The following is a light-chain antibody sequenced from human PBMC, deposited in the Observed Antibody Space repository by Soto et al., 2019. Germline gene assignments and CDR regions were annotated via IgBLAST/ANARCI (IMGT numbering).Light chain of an antibody. CDR3: QQYNNWPPVYT. CDR2: GAS. V-gene: IGKV3-15*01. Sequence: EIVMTQSPATLXVSPGERATXSCRASQSVSXNLAWYQQKPGQAPRLLIYGASTRATGIPARFSGSGSGTEFTLTISSLQSEDFAVYYCQQYNNWPPVYTFGQGTKLEIK. J-gene: IGKJ2*01. CDR1: QSVSXN.